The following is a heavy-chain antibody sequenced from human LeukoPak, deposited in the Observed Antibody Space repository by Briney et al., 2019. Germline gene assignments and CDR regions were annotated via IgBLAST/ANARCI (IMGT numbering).Heavy chain of an antibody. CDR2: ISYDGSNK. Sequence: GRSLRLSCAASGFTFRNYGMHWVRQAPGKGLEWVAIISYDGSNKYHADSVKGRFTISRDNSKSTLYLQMNSLRTEDTAVYFCATPRYGSGSYYADYWGQGTLVTVSS. D-gene: IGHD3-10*01. CDR3: ATPRYGSGSYYADY. CDR1: GFTFRNYG. V-gene: IGHV3-30*03. J-gene: IGHJ4*02.